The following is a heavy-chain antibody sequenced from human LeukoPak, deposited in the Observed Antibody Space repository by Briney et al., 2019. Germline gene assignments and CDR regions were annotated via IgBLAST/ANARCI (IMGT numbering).Heavy chain of an antibody. CDR2: ISWNSGSI. V-gene: IGHV3-9*01. Sequence: GGSLRLSCAASGFTFDDYAMHWVRQAPGKGLEWVSGISWNSGSIGYADSVKGRFTISRDNAKNSLYLQVNSLRAEDTAVYYCARDGCSSTSCYGLGAFDIWGQGTMVTVSS. D-gene: IGHD2-2*01. J-gene: IGHJ3*02. CDR3: ARDGCSSTSCYGLGAFDI. CDR1: GFTFDDYA.